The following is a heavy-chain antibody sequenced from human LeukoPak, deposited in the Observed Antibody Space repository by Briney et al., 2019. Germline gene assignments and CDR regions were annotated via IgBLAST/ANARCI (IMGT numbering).Heavy chain of an antibody. CDR2: INPNSGGT. J-gene: IGHJ4*02. CDR1: GYTFTGYY. V-gene: IGHV1-2*02. CDR3: ARGPQSPYCGGDCSYFDY. Sequence: ASVKVSCKASGYTFTGYYMHWVRQAPGQGLEWMGWINPNSGGTNYAQKVQGRVTMTRDTSISTAYMELSRLRSDDTAVYYCARGPQSPYCGGDCSYFDYWGQGTLVTVSS. D-gene: IGHD2-21*02.